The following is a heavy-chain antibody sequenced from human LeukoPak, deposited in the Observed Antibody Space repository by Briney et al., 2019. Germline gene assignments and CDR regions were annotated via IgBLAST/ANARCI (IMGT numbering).Heavy chain of an antibody. CDR1: GFTFSSYE. V-gene: IGHV3-48*03. CDR3: ATEPYAGSES. J-gene: IGHJ4*02. CDR2: ISSSGSTI. Sequence: PGGALRLSCAASGFTFSSYEMNWVRQAPGKGLEWVSYISSSGSTIYYADSVKGRFTIYRDNANSSLYLQMNSRRVEDTAVYYCATEPYAGSESWGQGTLVTVSS. D-gene: IGHD6-25*01.